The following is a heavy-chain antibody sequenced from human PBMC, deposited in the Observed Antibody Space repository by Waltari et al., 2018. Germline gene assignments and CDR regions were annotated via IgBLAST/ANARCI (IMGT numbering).Heavy chain of an antibody. CDR3: AKTRDSGYHYGMDV. D-gene: IGHD3-22*01. Sequence: EVQLLESGGGLIQPGGSPRISCEVSGFIFNDYAMTWVRQAPGKGLEWVSSISAGGDTTYYADSVKGRFTISRDDSRKTLYLQMNSLRADDTALYYCAKTRDSGYHYGMDVWGQGTTVTVSS. J-gene: IGHJ6*01. CDR1: GFIFNDYA. V-gene: IGHV3-23*01. CDR2: ISAGGDTT.